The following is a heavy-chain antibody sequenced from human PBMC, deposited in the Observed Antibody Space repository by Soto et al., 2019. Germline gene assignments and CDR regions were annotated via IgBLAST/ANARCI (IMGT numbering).Heavy chain of an antibody. D-gene: IGHD2-15*01. V-gene: IGHV5-10-1*01. CDR2: IDPSDSYT. CDR3: ARPKPRYCSGGSCYSDY. CDR1: GYSFTSYW. Sequence: GESLKISCKGSGYSFTSYWISWVRQMPGKGLEWMGRIDPSDSYTNYSPSFQGHVTISADKSISTAYLQWSSLKASDTAMYYCARPKPRYCSGGSCYSDYWGQGTLVTVSS. J-gene: IGHJ4*02.